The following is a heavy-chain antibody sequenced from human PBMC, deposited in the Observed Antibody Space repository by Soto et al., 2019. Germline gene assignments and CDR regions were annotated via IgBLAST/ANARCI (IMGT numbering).Heavy chain of an antibody. CDR3: ARDRSGFYGWLDD. CDR2: ISSKSSNI. V-gene: IGHV3-21*01. J-gene: IGHJ4*02. CDR1: GFTFSSYS. D-gene: IGHD3-22*01. Sequence: GWSLRLSCVVSGFTFSSYSMNWVRQAPGKGLEWVSSISSKSSNIYYTASVKGRFTISRDNTNNSLYLQMDSLRAEDTAVYYCARDRSGFYGWLDDWGQGSLVTVSS.